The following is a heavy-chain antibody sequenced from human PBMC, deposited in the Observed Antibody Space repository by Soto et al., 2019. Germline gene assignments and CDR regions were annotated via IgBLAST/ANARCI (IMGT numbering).Heavy chain of an antibody. D-gene: IGHD6-13*01. CDR3: ARGIAAAAARGMDV. CDR1: GYTFTGYY. J-gene: IGHJ6*02. V-gene: IGHV1-2*04. CDR2: INPNSGGT. Sequence: ASVKVSCKASGYTFTGYYMHWVRQAPGQGLEWMGWINPNSGGTNYAQKFQGWVTMTRDTSISTAYMELSRLRSDDTAVYYCARGIAAAAARGMDVWGQGITVTVS.